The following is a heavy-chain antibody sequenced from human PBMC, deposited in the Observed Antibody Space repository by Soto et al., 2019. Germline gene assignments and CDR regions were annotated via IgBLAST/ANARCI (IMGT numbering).Heavy chain of an antibody. D-gene: IGHD2-8*01. CDR1: GYTFINYD. V-gene: IGHV1-8*01. Sequence: QVQLVQSGAEVKKPGASVKVSCKASGYTFINYDINWVRQATGQGLAWVGWMNPDSGNKGYAQNFQCRATMPGNTSISPVYMELSSLTSEDTAVYYCARRRGSNGWFDLWGQGTLVTVSS. J-gene: IGHJ5*02. CDR3: ARRRGSNGWFDL. CDR2: MNPDSGNK.